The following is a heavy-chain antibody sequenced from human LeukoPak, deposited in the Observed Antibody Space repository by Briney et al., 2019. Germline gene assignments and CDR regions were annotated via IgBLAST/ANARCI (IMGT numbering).Heavy chain of an antibody. CDR2: ISSSGSTT. CDR3: ARVYGYSYGYGY. J-gene: IGHJ4*02. D-gene: IGHD5-18*01. Sequence: LSLTCTVSGGSISSSSYYWGWIRQPPGKGLEWVSYISSSGSTTYYADSVKGRFTISRDNAKNSLYLQMNSLRAEDTAVYYCARVYGYSYGYGYWGQGTLVTVSS. V-gene: IGHV3-11*04. CDR1: GGSISSSSYY.